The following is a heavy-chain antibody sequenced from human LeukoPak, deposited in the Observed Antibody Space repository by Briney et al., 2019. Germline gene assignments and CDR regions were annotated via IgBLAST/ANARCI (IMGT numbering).Heavy chain of an antibody. CDR3: ARKDVWGYYDSSGNVLDP. CDR1: GYTFTSYD. Sequence: ASVKVSCKASGYTFTSYDINWVRQATGQGLEWMGWMNPNSGNTGYAQKFQGRVTMTRNTSISTAYMELSSLRSEDTAVYYCARKDVWGYYDSSGNVLDPWGQGTLVTVSS. CDR2: MNPNSGNT. J-gene: IGHJ5*02. V-gene: IGHV1-8*01. D-gene: IGHD3-22*01.